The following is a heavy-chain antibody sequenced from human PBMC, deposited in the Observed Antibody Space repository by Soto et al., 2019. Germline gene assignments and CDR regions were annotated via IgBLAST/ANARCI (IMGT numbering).Heavy chain of an antibody. Sequence: QPGGSLRLSCAASGFTFSSYAMSWVRQAPGKGLEWVSRISGNGSSTYYADSVKGRFTVSRDNAKNTVYLHMNSLRAEDTAVYYCTRDTTGPDDHWGQGTLVTVSS. CDR3: TRDTTGPDDH. D-gene: IGHD1-1*01. CDR2: ISGNGSST. J-gene: IGHJ4*02. V-gene: IGHV3-23*01. CDR1: GFTFSSYA.